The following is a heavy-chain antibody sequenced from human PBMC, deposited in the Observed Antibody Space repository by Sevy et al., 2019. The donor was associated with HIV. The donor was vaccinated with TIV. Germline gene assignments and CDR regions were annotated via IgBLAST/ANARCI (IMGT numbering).Heavy chain of an antibody. Sequence: GGSLRLSCAASGFTFSSYAMHWVRQAPGKGLEWVAVISYDGSNKYYADSVKGRFTISRDNSKNTLYLQMNSLRAEDTAVYYCARGRAATYGQYFQHWGQGTLVTVSS. CDR1: GFTFSSYA. CDR3: ARGRAATYGQYFQH. V-gene: IGHV3-30-3*01. J-gene: IGHJ1*01. CDR2: ISYDGSNK. D-gene: IGHD2-15*01.